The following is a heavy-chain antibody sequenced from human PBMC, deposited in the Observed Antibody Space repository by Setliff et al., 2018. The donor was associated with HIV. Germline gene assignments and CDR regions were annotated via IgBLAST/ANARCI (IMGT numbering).Heavy chain of an antibody. V-gene: IGHV3-48*03. Sequence: PGGSLRLSCAASGFTFSNYEMNWVRQAPGKGLEWVSYISSSGTTIYYADSVKGRFTISRDNAKNSLYLQMNSLRAEDTAVYYCARDNGRYFDRGWFDPWGQGTLVTV. D-gene: IGHD3-9*01. CDR2: ISSSGTTI. CDR1: GFTFSNYE. CDR3: ARDNGRYFDRGWFDP. J-gene: IGHJ5*02.